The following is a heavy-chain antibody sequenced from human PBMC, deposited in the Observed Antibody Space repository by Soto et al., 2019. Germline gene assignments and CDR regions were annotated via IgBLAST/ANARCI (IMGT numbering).Heavy chain of an antibody. CDR2: IYYSGTT. D-gene: IGHD1-26*01. CDR1: GGTITTGGHF. J-gene: IGHJ4*02. CDR3: ARVVSGSYLDY. V-gene: IGHV4-31*03. Sequence: QVQLQESGPGLVKASQTLSLTCTVSGGTITTGGHFWNWIRQYPGKGLEWIGYIYYSGTTHYNPSLKSRVTISIDTSKNQFSLNLSSVTAADTAVYYCARVVSGSYLDYWGQGTLVTVSS.